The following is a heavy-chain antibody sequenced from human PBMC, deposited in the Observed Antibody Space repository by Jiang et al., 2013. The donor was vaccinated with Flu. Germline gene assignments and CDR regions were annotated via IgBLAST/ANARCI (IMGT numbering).Heavy chain of an antibody. J-gene: IGHJ6*02. Sequence: WYNDYAVSVKSRITINPDTSKNQFSLQLNSVTPEDTAVYYCARHSPSSGSHYYYYGMDVWGQGTTVTVSS. D-gene: IGHD6-19*01. CDR3: ARHSPSSGSHYYYYGMDV. V-gene: IGHV6-1*01. CDR2: WYN.